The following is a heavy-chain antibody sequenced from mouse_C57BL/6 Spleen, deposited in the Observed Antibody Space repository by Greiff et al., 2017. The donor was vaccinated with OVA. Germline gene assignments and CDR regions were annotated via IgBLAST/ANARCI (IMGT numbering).Heavy chain of an antibody. CDR1: GYAFSSYW. V-gene: IGHV1-80*01. J-gene: IGHJ2*01. D-gene: IGHD2-4*01. CDR2: IYPGDGDT. Sequence: VQLQQSGAELVKPGASVKISCKASGYAFSSYWMNWVKQRPGKGLEWIGQIYPGDGDTNYNGKFKGKATLTADKSSSTAYMQLSSLTSEDSAVYFCAREGDYAYFDYWGKGTTLTVST. CDR3: AREGDYAYFDY.